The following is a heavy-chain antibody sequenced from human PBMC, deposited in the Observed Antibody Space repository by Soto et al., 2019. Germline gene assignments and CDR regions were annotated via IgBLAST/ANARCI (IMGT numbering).Heavy chain of an antibody. Sequence: GGSLRLSCAASGFTFSSYAMSWVRQAPGKGLEWVSAISGSGGSTYYADSVKGRFTISRDNSKNTLYLQTNSLRAEDTAVYYCAKNPLYQFWSGYLEGNWLDPWGQGTLVTVYS. D-gene: IGHD3-3*01. CDR1: GFTFSSYA. J-gene: IGHJ5*02. V-gene: IGHV3-23*01. CDR3: AKNPLYQFWSGYLEGNWLDP. CDR2: ISGSGGST.